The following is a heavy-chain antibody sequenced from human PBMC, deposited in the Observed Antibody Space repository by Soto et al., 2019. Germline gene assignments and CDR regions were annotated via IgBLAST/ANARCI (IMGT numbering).Heavy chain of an antibody. J-gene: IGHJ4*02. Sequence: SLTFTRSGGSISRYDWSWGRQPPGKGLEWIGYIYYSGSTNYNPSLKSRVTISVDTSKNQFSLKLSSVTAADTAVYYCARAHIEYSSSSHFDYWGPGTLVSVS. V-gene: IGHV4-59*01. CDR2: IYYSGST. CDR1: GGSISRYD. CDR3: ARAHIEYSSSSHFDY. D-gene: IGHD6-6*01.